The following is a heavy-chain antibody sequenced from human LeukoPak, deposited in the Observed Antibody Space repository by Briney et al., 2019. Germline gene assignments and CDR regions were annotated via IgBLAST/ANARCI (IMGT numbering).Heavy chain of an antibody. J-gene: IGHJ4*02. D-gene: IGHD3-22*01. CDR1: GYTFTSYD. CDR3: ARGYPYYYDSSGYYTS. CDR2: MNPNSGNT. Sequence: ASVKVSCKASGYTFTSYDINWVRQATGQGLEWMGWMNPNSGNTGYAQKFQGRVTMTRNTSISTAYMELSSLRSEDTAVYYCARGYPYYYDSSGYYTSWGQGTLVTVSS. V-gene: IGHV1-8*01.